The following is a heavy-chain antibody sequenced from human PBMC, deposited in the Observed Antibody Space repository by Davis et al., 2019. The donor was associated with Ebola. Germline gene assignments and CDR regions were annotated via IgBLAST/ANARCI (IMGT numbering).Heavy chain of an antibody. J-gene: IGHJ6*03. CDR1: GFTFSSYA. CDR2: ISASGGST. Sequence: GGSLRLSCAASGFTFSSYAMSWVRQAPGKGLEWVSAISASGGSTNYADSVKGRFTISRDNSKNTLYLQMDSLRAEDTAVYSCARDRNTNPNYYYYYMDVWGKGIMVTVSS. CDR3: ARDRNTNPNYYYYYMDV. V-gene: IGHV3-23*01. D-gene: IGHD1-14*01.